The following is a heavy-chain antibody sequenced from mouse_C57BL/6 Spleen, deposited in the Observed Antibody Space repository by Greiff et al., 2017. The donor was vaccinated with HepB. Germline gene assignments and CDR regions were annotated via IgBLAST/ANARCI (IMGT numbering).Heavy chain of an antibody. Sequence: QVQLQQSGAELVRPGTSVKVSCKASGYAFTNYLIEWVKQRPGQGLEWIGVINPGSGGTNYNEKFKGKATLTADKYSSTAYMQLSSLTSEDSAVYFCAIEGNYDYDPDYYAMDYWGQGTSVTVSS. J-gene: IGHJ4*01. D-gene: IGHD2-4*01. V-gene: IGHV1-54*01. CDR2: INPGSGGT. CDR1: GYAFTNYL. CDR3: AIEGNYDYDPDYYAMDY.